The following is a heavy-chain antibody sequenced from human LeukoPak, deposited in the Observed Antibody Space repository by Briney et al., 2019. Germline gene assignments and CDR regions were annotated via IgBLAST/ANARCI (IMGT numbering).Heavy chain of an antibody. D-gene: IGHD1-26*01. CDR2: ISGSGGST. V-gene: IGHV3-23*01. J-gene: IGHJ4*02. CDR1: GFTFSSYA. CDR3: AKANAGKPRPFDY. Sequence: SGGSLRLSCAASGFTFSSYAMSWVRQAPGKGLEWVSAISGSGGSTYYADPVKGRFTIARDNSKNTLYLQMNSLRAEDTAVYYCAKANAGKPRPFDYWGQGTLVTVSS.